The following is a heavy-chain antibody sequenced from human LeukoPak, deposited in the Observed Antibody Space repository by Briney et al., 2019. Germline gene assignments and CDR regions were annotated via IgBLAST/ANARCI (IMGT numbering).Heavy chain of an antibody. J-gene: IGHJ4*02. V-gene: IGHV1-2*02. D-gene: IGHD3-10*01. CDR2: INPSSNAA. CDR1: GYTFSDYT. CDR3: ARSRELLDFDT. Sequence: ASVKVSCKTSGYTFSDYTIHWVRQAPGQGLEWMGWINPSSNAANYAQRFEGRVSLTRDTSISTADMVLTSLTSDDTGVYYCARSRELLDFDTWGQRTLVSVSS.